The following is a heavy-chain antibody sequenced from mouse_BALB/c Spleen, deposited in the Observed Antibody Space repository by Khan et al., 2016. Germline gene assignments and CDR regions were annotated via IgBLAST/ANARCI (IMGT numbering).Heavy chain of an antibody. V-gene: IGHV5-9-4*01. D-gene: IGHD3-3*01. J-gene: IGHJ4*01. CDR1: GFLFRSYA. Sequence: EVELVEPGGGLVKPGGSLKLSCADSGFLFRSYAMSCGRQSPAKRLEWVAEISSGGSYPYYPATRTGRFTLSRDNAKNTLYLEMSSLRSEDTAMYYCAREGDAMDYGGQGTSVTVSS. CDR2: ISSGGSYP. CDR3: AREGDAMDY.